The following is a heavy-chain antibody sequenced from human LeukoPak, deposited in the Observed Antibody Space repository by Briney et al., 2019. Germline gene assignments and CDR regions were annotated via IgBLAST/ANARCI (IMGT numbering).Heavy chain of an antibody. Sequence: ASVKVSCKASGHTFTGYYMHWVRQAPGQGLEWMGWINPNSGGTNHAQKFQGRVSMTRDTSISTAYMELSRLRSDDTAVYYCATAKFGGNSYFDYWGQGTLVTVSS. CDR3: ATAKFGGNSYFDY. CDR2: INPNSGGT. D-gene: IGHD4-23*01. V-gene: IGHV1-2*02. J-gene: IGHJ4*02. CDR1: GHTFTGYY.